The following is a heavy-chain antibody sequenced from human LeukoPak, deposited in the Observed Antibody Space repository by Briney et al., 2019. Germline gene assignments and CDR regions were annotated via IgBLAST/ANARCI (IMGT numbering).Heavy chain of an antibody. J-gene: IGHJ4*02. Sequence: GGSLRLSCAASGYIFSNFGMNWVHQAPGKGLEWVSSITSSGSYIYYRDSVKGRFTISRDNAKNSLYLQMNSLRAEDTAVYYCARGVGNYRYYFDYWGQGTLVTVSS. CDR3: ARGVGNYRYYFDY. CDR2: ITSSGSYI. D-gene: IGHD3-22*01. CDR1: GYIFSNFG. V-gene: IGHV3-21*01.